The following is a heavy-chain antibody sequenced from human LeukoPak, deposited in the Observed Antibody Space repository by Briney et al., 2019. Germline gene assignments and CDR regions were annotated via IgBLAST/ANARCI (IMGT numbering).Heavy chain of an antibody. CDR3: AKGGRIAPHSLYAFDI. Sequence: GALRLSCAASGFTFSDYYMSWIRQAPGKGLEWVSYISSSGSTTYYADSVKGRFTISRDNAKNSLYLQMNSLRAEDTAVYYCAKGGRIAPHSLYAFDIWGQGTMVTVSS. J-gene: IGHJ3*02. V-gene: IGHV3-11*01. D-gene: IGHD6-6*01. CDR2: ISSSGSTT. CDR1: GFTFSDYY.